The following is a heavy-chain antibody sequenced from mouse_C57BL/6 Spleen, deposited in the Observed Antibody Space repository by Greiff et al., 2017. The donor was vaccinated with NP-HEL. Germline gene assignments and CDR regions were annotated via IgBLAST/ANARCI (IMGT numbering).Heavy chain of an antibody. D-gene: IGHD2-4*01. J-gene: IGHJ3*01. CDR2: INPSTGGT. V-gene: IGHV1-42*01. CDR1: GYSFTGYY. Sequence: VQLQQSGPELVKPGASVKISCKASGYSFTGYYMNWVKQSPEKSLEWIGEINPSTGGTTYNQKFKAKATLTVDKSSSTAYMQLKSLTSEDSAVYYCARSYDYDPFAYWGQGTLGTVSA. CDR3: ARSYDYDPFAY.